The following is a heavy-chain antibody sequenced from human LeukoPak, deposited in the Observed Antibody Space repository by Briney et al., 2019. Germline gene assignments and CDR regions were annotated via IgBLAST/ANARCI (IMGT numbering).Heavy chain of an antibody. CDR2: INHSGST. D-gene: IGHD4-11*01. Sequence: SETLSLTCAVYGGSFSGYYWSWIRRPPGKGLEWIGEINHSGSTNYNPSLKSRVTISVDTSKNQFSLKLSSVTAADTAVYYCARVDVYRSDRAFDYWGQGTLVTVSS. V-gene: IGHV4-34*01. CDR1: GGSFSGYY. CDR3: ARVDVYRSDRAFDY. J-gene: IGHJ4*02.